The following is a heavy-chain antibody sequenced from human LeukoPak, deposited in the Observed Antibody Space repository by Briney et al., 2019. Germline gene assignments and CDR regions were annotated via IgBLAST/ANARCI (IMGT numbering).Heavy chain of an antibody. CDR1: GGSFSGYY. D-gene: IGHD4-17*01. V-gene: IGHV4-34*01. CDR3: ARDRLRLRSSGAFDI. Sequence: PSETLCLTCAVYGGSFSGYYWSWIRQPPGKGLEWIGEINHSGSTNYNPSLKSRVTISVDTSKNQFSLKLSSVTAADTAVYYCARDRLRLRSSGAFDIWGQGTMVTVSS. J-gene: IGHJ3*02. CDR2: INHSGST.